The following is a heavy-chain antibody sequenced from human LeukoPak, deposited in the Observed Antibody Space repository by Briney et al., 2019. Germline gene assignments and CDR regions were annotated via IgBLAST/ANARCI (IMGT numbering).Heavy chain of an antibody. Sequence: PGGSLRLSCATSGFAFSRSWMDWVRQAPGKGLEWVANIKEDGSETHYVDSAKGRFTISRDNAKNPLFLQLDNLRVEDTAVYYCSRSLNSWGQGTLVTVSP. V-gene: IGHV3-7*01. CDR2: IKEDGSET. J-gene: IGHJ4*02. CDR1: GFAFSRSW. CDR3: SRSLNS.